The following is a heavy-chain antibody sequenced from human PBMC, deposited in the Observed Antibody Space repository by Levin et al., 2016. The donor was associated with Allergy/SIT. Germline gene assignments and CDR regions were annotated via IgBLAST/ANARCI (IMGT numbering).Heavy chain of an antibody. J-gene: IGHJ4*02. CDR2: ISYDGSNK. CDR1: GFTFSSYA. CDR3: ARDGYGSGSSLDY. Sequence: GGSLRLSCAASGFTFSSYAMHWVRQAPGKGLEWVAVISYDGSNKYYADSVKGRFTISRDNSKNTLYLQMNSLRAEDTAVYYCARDGYGSGSSLDYWGQGTLVTVSS. V-gene: IGHV3-30*04. D-gene: IGHD3-10*01.